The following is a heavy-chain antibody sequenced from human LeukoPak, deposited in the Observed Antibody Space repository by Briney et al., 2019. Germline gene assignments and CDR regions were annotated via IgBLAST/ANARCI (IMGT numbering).Heavy chain of an antibody. V-gene: IGHV4-34*01. Sequence: SETLSLTCAVYGGSFSGYYWSWIRQPPGKGLEWIGEINHSGSTNYNPSLKSRVTISVDTSKNRFSLKLSSVTAADTAVYYCARRRELRFLEWLKDAFDIWGQGTMVTVSS. CDR3: ARRRELRFLEWLKDAFDI. J-gene: IGHJ3*02. CDR2: INHSGST. CDR1: GGSFSGYY. D-gene: IGHD3-3*01.